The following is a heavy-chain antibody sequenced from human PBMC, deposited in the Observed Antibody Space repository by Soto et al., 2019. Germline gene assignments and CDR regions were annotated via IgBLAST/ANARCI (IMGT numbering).Heavy chain of an antibody. CDR3: ARDSNSGRFDP. J-gene: IGHJ5*02. CDR1: GYTFTNYG. CDR2: ISPYNGNT. D-gene: IGHD3-10*01. V-gene: IGHV1-18*01. Sequence: GASVKVSCKASGYTFTNYGITWVRQAPGQGLEWMGWISPYNGNTNYAQKFQGRVTMTTDTSTSTVYMELGSLRSDDTAVYYCARDSNSGRFDPWGQGILVTVSS.